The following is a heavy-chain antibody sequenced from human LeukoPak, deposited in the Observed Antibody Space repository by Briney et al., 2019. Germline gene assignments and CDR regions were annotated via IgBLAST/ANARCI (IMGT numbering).Heavy chain of an antibody. CDR3: ARQDLGELSFYY. J-gene: IGHJ4*02. CDR2: ILYSGST. CDR1: GGSISSSSYY. V-gene: IGHV4-39*01. Sequence: PSETLSLTCTVSGGSISSSSYYWGWIRQPPGKGLEWIGSILYSGSTYYNPSLKSRVTISVGASKNQFSLKATSVTAADTAVYYCARQDLGELSFYYWGQGTLVTVSS. D-gene: IGHD3-16*02.